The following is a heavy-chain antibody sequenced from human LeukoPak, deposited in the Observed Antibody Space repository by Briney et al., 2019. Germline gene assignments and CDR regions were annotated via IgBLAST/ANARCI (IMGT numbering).Heavy chain of an antibody. CDR2: ISAYNGNT. D-gene: IGHD3-16*01. CDR3: ARVLYYDYVWGSCDY. J-gene: IGHJ4*02. CDR1: GYIFTSYG. Sequence: ASVKVSCKASGYIFTSYGISWVRQAPGQGLEWMGWISAYNGNTNYAQKLQGRVTMTTDTSTSTAYMELRSLRSDDTAVYYCARVLYYDYVWGSCDYWGQGTLVTVSS. V-gene: IGHV1-18*01.